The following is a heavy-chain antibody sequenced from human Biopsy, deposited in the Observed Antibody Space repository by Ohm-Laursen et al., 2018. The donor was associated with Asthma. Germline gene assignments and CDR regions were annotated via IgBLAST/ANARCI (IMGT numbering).Heavy chain of an antibody. CDR2: FDAEDGET. V-gene: IGHV1-24*01. J-gene: IGHJ5*02. CDR3: ANSVSFAVWDWFDP. CDR1: GSSLTKIS. Sequence: SVKVSCKVSGSSLTKISMHWARQAPGKGLEWLGGFDAEDGETIYAQGFEGRVTMMEESFTNTAYLELRSLRSEDTAVYYCANSVSFAVWDWFDPWGQGTLVIVPS. D-gene: IGHD3-16*01.